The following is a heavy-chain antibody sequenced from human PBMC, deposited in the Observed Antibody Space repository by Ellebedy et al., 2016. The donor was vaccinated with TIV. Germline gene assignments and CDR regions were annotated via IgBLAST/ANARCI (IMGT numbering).Heavy chain of an antibody. CDR3: ARDRYYYDSSGYYNDD. D-gene: IGHD3-22*01. CDR2: ISYDGSNK. J-gene: IGHJ4*01. V-gene: IGHV3-30*03. CDR1: GFIFSSYG. Sequence: GESLKISXAASGFIFSSYGFVWVRQAPGKGLEWVAVISYDGSNKYYADSVKGRFTISRDNSKNTLYLQMNSLRPEDTAVYYCARDRYYYDSSGYYNDDWGHGPLVTVSS.